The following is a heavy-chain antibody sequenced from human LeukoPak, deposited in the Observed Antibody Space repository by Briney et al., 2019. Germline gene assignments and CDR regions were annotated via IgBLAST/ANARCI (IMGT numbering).Heavy chain of an antibody. D-gene: IGHD5-18*01. CDR3: ARDYSYGFLN. CDR2: ISYDGSNK. CDR1: GFTFSTYA. Sequence: GGSLRLSCATSGFTFSTYAMHWVRQAPGKGLEWVAIISYDGSNKYYTDSVKGRLTISRDNAKNSLYLQMNSLRAEDTAVYYCARDYSYGFLNWGQGTLVTVSS. V-gene: IGHV3-30*04. J-gene: IGHJ4*02.